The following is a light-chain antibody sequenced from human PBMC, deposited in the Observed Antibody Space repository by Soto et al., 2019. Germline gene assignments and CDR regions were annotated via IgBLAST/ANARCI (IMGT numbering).Light chain of an antibody. J-gene: IGLJ1*01. CDR3: LLSYSGGDSV. CDR1: TGSVTSGHY. V-gene: IGLV7-46*01. Sequence: QTVVTQEPSLTVSPGGTVTLTCGSSTGSVTSGHYPYWFQQKPGQAPRTLIYDTTNKLSWTPARFSGSLLGDKAALTLSGAQPEDEADFYCLLSYSGGDSVFGTGTKLTV. CDR2: DTT.